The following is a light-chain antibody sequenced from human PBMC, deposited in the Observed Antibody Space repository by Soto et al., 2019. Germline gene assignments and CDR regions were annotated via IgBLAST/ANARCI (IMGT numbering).Light chain of an antibody. CDR1: QSVSSN. Sequence: EIVMTQSPATLSVSPGERATLSCRASQSVSSNLAWYRQKPGQAPRLLIYGASTRATGIPARFSGSGSGKEFALTISSLQSEDFAVYYGQQYNNWPLTFGGGTKVDIK. CDR2: GAS. V-gene: IGKV3-15*01. CDR3: QQYNNWPLT. J-gene: IGKJ4*01.